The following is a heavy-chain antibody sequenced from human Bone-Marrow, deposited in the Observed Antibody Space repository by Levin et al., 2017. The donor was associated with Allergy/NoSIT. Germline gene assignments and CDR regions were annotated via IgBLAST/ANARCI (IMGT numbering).Heavy chain of an antibody. CDR1: GFTFHSYT. Sequence: GGSLRLSCAASGFTFHSYTMGWVRQAPGKGLEWVSAISGSGDVTTYTDSVKGRFTISRDNSRNTLFLQMNSLRVEDMAVYYCAKGPSYTGSSNYYFDYWGQGTLVTVSS. CDR2: ISGSGDVT. J-gene: IGHJ4*02. CDR3: AKGPSYTGSSNYYFDY. V-gene: IGHV3-23*01. D-gene: IGHD6-6*01.